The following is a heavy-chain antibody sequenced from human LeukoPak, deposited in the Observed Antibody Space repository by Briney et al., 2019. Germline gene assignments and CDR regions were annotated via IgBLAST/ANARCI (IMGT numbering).Heavy chain of an antibody. D-gene: IGHD6-13*01. V-gene: IGHV5-51*01. J-gene: IGHJ4*02. CDR2: IYPGDSDT. CDR1: GYSFTDYW. Sequence: GESLKISCXGSGYSFTDYWIGWVRQIAGKGLEWMGIIYPGDSDTRYSPSFQGQVTVSADKSISTAYLQWSSLMASDTAMYYCARQVAAGYFDNWGQGTLVPVSS. CDR3: ARQVAAGYFDN.